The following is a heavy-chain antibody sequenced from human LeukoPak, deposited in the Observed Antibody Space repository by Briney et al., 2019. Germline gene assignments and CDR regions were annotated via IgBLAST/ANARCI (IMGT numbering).Heavy chain of an antibody. CDR2: TCSGGGMI. V-gene: IGHV3-48*03. Sequence: GGSLRLSCAASGFTFRSYEIHWVRQPPGKGLEWVTYTCSGGGMIHCADSVRGRLTISRDNAKNSLCLQMNSLRAEDTAVYYCARDQTSVAGTGYNWFDPWGQGTLVTVSS. J-gene: IGHJ5*02. CDR3: ARDQTSVAGTGYNWFDP. CDR1: GFTFRSYE. D-gene: IGHD6-19*01.